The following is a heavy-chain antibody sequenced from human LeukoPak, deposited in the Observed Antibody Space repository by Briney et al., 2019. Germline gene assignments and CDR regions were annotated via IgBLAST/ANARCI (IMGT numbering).Heavy chain of an antibody. D-gene: IGHD4-17*01. V-gene: IGHV3-30*02. Sequence: PGGSLRLSCAASGFTFSSYGMHWVRQATGKGLEWVAFIRYDGSNKYYVDYVKGRFTISRDNSKNTLYLQMNSLVAEDTAVYYCAKDSVTVPDYWGQGTLVTVSS. CDR2: IRYDGSNK. J-gene: IGHJ4*02. CDR1: GFTFSSYG. CDR3: AKDSVTVPDY.